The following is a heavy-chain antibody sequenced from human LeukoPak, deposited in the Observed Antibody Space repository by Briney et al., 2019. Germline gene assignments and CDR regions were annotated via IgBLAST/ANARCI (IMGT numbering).Heavy chain of an antibody. CDR3: ASGQKLGF. CDR1: GFTFSSYW. CDR2: IKQDGSDK. Sequence: GGSLRLSCVASGFTFSSYWMSWVRQAPGKGLEWVANIKQDGSDKYYVDSVKGRFTISRDSAKNSLYLQMNSLRAEDTAVYYCASGQKLGFWGQGTLVTVSS. J-gene: IGHJ4*02. V-gene: IGHV3-7*01. D-gene: IGHD6-13*01.